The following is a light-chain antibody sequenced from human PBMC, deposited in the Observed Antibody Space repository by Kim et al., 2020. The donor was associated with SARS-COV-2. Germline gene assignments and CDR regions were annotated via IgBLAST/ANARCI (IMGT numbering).Light chain of an antibody. J-gene: IGKJ1*01. CDR3: KKYNDWLWP. Sequence: EIVMTQSPATLSVSPGERATLSCRASQSTSTNLAWYQQKPGQAPRLLISDSSTRATGIPARFSGSGSGTEFTLTISSLQSEDFALYYCKKYNDWLWPFGPGTKVDIK. CDR2: DSS. V-gene: IGKV3-15*01. CDR1: QSTSTN.